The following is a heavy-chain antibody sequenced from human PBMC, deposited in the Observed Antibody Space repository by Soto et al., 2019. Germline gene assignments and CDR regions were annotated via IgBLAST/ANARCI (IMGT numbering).Heavy chain of an antibody. D-gene: IGHD6-6*01. J-gene: IGHJ6*04. CDR2: IYHSGST. CDR3: ARDKQYSSSGWVGYYYYGMDG. Sequence: SATLSLTCAVPSHSINSGGYSWSWIRPPPGKGLEWIGYIYHSGSTYYNPSLKSRVTISVDTSKNQFSLKLSSVTAADTAVYYCARDKQYSSSGWVGYYYYGMDGWGKGTTVTVS. V-gene: IGHV4-30-2*05. CDR1: SHSINSGGYS.